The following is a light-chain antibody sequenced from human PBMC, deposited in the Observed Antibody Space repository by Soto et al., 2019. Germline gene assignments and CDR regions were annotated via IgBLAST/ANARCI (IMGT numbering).Light chain of an antibody. CDR2: EVS. Sequence: QSALTQPASVSGSPGQSITISCTGTSSDVGSYNLVSWYQQHPGKAPKLMIYEVSKRPSGVSNRFSGSKSGNTASLTITGLQAEDEADYYCCSYAGSSTSLYVFGTGNNVTVL. CDR3: CSYAGSSTSLYV. CDR1: SSDVGSYNL. J-gene: IGLJ1*01. V-gene: IGLV2-23*02.